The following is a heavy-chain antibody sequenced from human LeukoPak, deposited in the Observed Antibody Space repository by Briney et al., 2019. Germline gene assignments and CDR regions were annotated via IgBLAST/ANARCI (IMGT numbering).Heavy chain of an antibody. CDR3: AGGGGNPHYYYGMDV. Sequence: GGSLRLSCAASGFTFSSYAMHWVRQAPGKGLEWVAVISYDGSNKYYADSVKGRFTISRDNSKNTLYLQMNSLRAEDTAVYYCAGGGGNPHYYYGMDVWGQGTTVTVSS. CDR1: GFTFSSYA. D-gene: IGHD4-23*01. CDR2: ISYDGSNK. V-gene: IGHV3-30-3*01. J-gene: IGHJ6*02.